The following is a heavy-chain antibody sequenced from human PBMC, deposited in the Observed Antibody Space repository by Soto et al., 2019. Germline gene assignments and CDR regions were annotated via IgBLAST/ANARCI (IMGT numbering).Heavy chain of an antibody. CDR1: GFTFDDYG. Sequence: GGSLRLSCAASGFTFDDYGMSWVRQAPGKGLEWVSGINWNGGSTGYADSVKGRFTISRDNAKNSLYLQMNSLRAEDTALYHCARDNGGRVVVAATPANWFDPWGQGTLVTVSS. D-gene: IGHD2-15*01. V-gene: IGHV3-20*01. J-gene: IGHJ5*02. CDR3: ARDNGGRVVVAATPANWFDP. CDR2: INWNGGST.